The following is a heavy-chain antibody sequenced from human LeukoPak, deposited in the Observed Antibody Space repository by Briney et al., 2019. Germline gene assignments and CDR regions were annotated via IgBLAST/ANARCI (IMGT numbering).Heavy chain of an antibody. D-gene: IGHD1-26*01. J-gene: IGHJ4*02. V-gene: IGHV1-18*01. CDR1: GYTFTSYG. CDR3: ARDLTRWELPDY. Sequence: ASVKVSCKASGYTFTSYGISWVRQAPGQGLEWMGWISAYNGNTNYAQKLQGRVTMTTDTSTSTAYMELRSLRSDDTAVYDCARDLTRWELPDYWGQGTLVTVSS. CDR2: ISAYNGNT.